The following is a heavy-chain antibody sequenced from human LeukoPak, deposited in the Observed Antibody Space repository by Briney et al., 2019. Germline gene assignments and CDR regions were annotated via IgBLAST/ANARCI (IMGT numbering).Heavy chain of an antibody. CDR3: TTDYSSSQNYYYYYGMDV. J-gene: IGHJ6*04. CDR2: IKSKTDGGTT. CDR1: GFTFSSYS. V-gene: IGHV3-15*01. D-gene: IGHD6-13*01. Sequence: GGSLRLSCAASGFTFSSYSMNWVRQAPGKGLEWVGRIKSKTDGGTTDYAAPVKGRFTISRDDSKNTLYLQMNSLKTEDTAVYYCTTDYSSSQNYYYYYGMDVWGKGTTVTVSS.